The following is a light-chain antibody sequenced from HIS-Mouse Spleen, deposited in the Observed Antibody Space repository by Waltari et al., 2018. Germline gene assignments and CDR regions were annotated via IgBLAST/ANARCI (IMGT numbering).Light chain of an antibody. CDR3: QQYNNWPPGT. J-gene: IGKJ2*02. Sequence: EIVMTQSPATLSVSPGERATRSCRASQSVSSNLAWYQQKPGQAPRLLIYGASTRATGIPARLSGSGSGTEFTLTISSLQSEDFAVYYCQQYNNWPPGTFGQGTKLEIK. V-gene: IGKV3-15*01. CDR2: GAS. CDR1: QSVSSN.